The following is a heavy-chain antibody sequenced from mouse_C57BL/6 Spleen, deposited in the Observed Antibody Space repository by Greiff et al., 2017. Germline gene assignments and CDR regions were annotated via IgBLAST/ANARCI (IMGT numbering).Heavy chain of an antibody. CDR3: ARRGPDSSGYYYFDY. CDR2: IDPSDSYT. D-gene: IGHD3-2*02. V-gene: IGHV1-50*01. J-gene: IGHJ2*01. CDR1: GYTFTSYW. Sequence: QVQLQQPGAELVKPGASVKLSCKASGYTFTSYWMQWVKQRPGQGLEGIGEIDPSDSYTKYNQKFKGKATLTVDTSSSTAYMQISSLTSEDSAVYYGARRGPDSSGYYYFDYWGQGTTLTVSS.